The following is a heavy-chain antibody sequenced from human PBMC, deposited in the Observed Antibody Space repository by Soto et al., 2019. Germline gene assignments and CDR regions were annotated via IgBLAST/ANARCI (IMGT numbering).Heavy chain of an antibody. V-gene: IGHV3-33*01. D-gene: IGHD6-13*01. CDR2: IWYDGSNK. CDR1: GFTFSSYG. Sequence: GGSLRLSCAASGFTFSSYGMHWVRQAPGKGLEWVAVIWYDGSNKYYADSVKGRFTISRDNSKNTLYLQMNSLRAEDTAVYYCARSADSSSYYYGMDVWGQGTTVTVSS. J-gene: IGHJ6*02. CDR3: ARSADSSSYYYGMDV.